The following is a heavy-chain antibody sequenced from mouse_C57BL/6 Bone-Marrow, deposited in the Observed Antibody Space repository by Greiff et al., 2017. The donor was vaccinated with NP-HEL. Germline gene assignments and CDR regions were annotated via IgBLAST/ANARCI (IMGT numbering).Heavy chain of an antibody. CDR3: AIYLSMVTTPFAY. J-gene: IGHJ3*01. CDR1: GFTFTDYY. V-gene: IGHV7-3*01. CDR2: IRNKANGYTT. Sequence: EVKLMESGGGLVQPGGSLSLSCAASGFTFTDYYMSWVRQPPGKALEWLGFIRNKANGYTTEYSASVKGRFTISRDNSQSILYLQMNALRAEDSATYYCAIYLSMVTTPFAYWGQGTLVTVSA. D-gene: IGHD2-2*01.